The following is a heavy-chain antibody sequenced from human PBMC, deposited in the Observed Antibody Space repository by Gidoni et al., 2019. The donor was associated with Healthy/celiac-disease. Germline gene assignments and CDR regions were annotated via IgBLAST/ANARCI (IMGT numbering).Heavy chain of an antibody. Sequence: EVQLLESGGGLVQPGGSLRLSCAASGFTFSSYAMSWVRQAPGKGLEWVSAISGSGGSTYYADAVKGRFTISRDNSKNTLYLQMNSLRAEDTAVYYCAKDLRRKGLTHWYFDLWGRGTLVTVSS. CDR3: AKDLRRKGLTHWYFDL. CDR1: GFTFSSYA. V-gene: IGHV3-23*01. CDR2: ISGSGGST. D-gene: IGHD3-22*01. J-gene: IGHJ2*01.